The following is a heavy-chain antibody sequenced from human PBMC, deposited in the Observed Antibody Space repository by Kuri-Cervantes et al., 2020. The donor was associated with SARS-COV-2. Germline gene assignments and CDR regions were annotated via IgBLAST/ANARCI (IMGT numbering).Heavy chain of an antibody. CDR1: GFTFSDYY. V-gene: IGHV3-11*01. CDR2: ISSSGGIYM. J-gene: IGHJ6*02. CDR3: ARQGYCSGSSCHSGAMDV. Sequence: GESLKISCAASGFTFSDYYMSWIRQAPGKGLEWVSYISSSGGIYMQYADSVKGRFTISRDNAKKSLYLEMNSLRAEDTAVYYCARQGYCSGSSCHSGAMDVWGQGTTVTVSS. D-gene: IGHD2-15*01.